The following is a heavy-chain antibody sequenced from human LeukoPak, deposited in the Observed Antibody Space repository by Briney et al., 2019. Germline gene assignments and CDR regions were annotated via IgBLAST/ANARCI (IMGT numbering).Heavy chain of an antibody. D-gene: IGHD6-19*01. Sequence: PGGSLRLSCAASGFAFSSFAMGWVRQSPGKGLEWLSTINGGGDTTFYADCVKGRFTISRDNTKNTLYLHMDSLRPDNTAIYYCTKELHVAVAVADYYYFYMDVWGRGTAVTVSS. J-gene: IGHJ6*03. CDR3: TKELHVAVAVADYYYFYMDV. V-gene: IGHV3-23*01. CDR1: GFAFSSFA. CDR2: INGGGDTT.